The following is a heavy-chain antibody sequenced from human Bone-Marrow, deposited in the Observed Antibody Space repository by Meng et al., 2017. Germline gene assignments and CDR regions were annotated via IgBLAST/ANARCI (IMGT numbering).Heavy chain of an antibody. CDR2: HSVYNGNT. V-gene: IGHV1-18*01. CDR3: ARDHEDIVVVPAARNNWFDP. Sequence: ASVKVSCKASGYTLTNYGITWVRQAPGQGFEWMGWHSVYNGNTNYAQRFQGRVAMTADTSTSTVYMELRSLRSDDTAVYYCARDHEDIVVVPAARNNWFDPWGQGTLVTVSS. CDR1: GYTLTNYG. J-gene: IGHJ5*02. D-gene: IGHD2-2*01.